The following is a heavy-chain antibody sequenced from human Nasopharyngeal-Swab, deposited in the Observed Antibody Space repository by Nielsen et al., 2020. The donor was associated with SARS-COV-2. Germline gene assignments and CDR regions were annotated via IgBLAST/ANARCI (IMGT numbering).Heavy chain of an antibody. CDR2: ISGSGGST. CDR1: GFTFSSYA. D-gene: IGHD2-21*02. Sequence: GESLKISCAASGFTFSSYAMSLVRQAPGKGLEWVSAISGSGGSTYYADSVKGRFTISRDNSKNTLYLQMNSLRAEDTAVYYCAKALLHIVVVTAPGGYWGQGTLVTVSS. J-gene: IGHJ4*02. V-gene: IGHV3-23*01. CDR3: AKALLHIVVVTAPGGY.